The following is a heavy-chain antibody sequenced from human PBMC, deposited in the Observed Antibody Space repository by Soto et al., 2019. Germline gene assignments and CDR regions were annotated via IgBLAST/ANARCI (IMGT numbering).Heavy chain of an antibody. D-gene: IGHD1-26*01. J-gene: IGHJ4*02. CDR1: GGTFSSYT. V-gene: IGHV1-69*02. CDR2: IIPILGIA. Sequence: ASVKVSCKASGGTFSSYTISWVRQAPGQGLEWMGRIIPILGIANYAQKFQGRVTITADKSTSTAYMELSSLRSEDTAVYYCASGREVGATKYYWGQGTLVTVSS. CDR3: ASGREVGATKYY.